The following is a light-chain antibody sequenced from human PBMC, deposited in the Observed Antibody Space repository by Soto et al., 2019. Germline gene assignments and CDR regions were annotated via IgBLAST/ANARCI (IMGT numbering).Light chain of an antibody. J-gene: IGKJ1*01. CDR2: DAS. CDR1: QSISSW. CDR3: QQYNSYTWT. V-gene: IGKV1-5*01. Sequence: DIQMTQSPSTLSASVGDRVTITCRASQSISSWLAWYQQKPGKAPKLLIYDASSLERGVPSRFSGSGSGTDFTLPISSLQPDDFATYYCQQYNSYTWTFGQGTKVEIK.